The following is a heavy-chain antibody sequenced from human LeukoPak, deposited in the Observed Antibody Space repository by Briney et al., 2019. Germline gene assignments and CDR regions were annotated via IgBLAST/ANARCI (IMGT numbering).Heavy chain of an antibody. J-gene: IGHJ4*02. Sequence: GVSLRLSCAASGFTVSSNYMSWVRQAPGKGLEWVSVIYSGDSTYYADSVKGRFTISRDNSKNTLYLQMNSLRAEDTAVYYCAKDYLSMFYDILTGYPAFSNYFDYWGQGTLVTVSS. CDR1: GFTVSSNY. CDR3: AKDYLSMFYDILTGYPAFSNYFDY. V-gene: IGHV3-53*01. CDR2: IYSGDST. D-gene: IGHD3-9*01.